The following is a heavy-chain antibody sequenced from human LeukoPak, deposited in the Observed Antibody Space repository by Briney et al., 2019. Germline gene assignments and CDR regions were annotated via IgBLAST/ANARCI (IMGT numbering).Heavy chain of an antibody. CDR1: GFTFSSSS. V-gene: IGHV3-21*01. J-gene: IGHJ4*02. CDR2: ISSSSSYI. D-gene: IGHD5-24*01. CDR3: AREMATIGADY. Sequence: GGSLRLSCAASGFTFSSSSMNWVRQAPGKGLEWVSSISSSSSYIYYADSVKGRFTISRDNAKNSLYLQMNSLRAEDTAVYYCAREMATIGADYWGQGTLVTVSS.